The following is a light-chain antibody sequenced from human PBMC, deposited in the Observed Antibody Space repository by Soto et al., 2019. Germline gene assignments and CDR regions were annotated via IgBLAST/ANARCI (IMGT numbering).Light chain of an antibody. CDR3: QKYNQWTWT. J-gene: IGKJ1*01. V-gene: IGKV3D-15*01. Sequence: VVMTQSPATLSVSPGERAVLSCRASQSLGSNLAWYPHKPGQAPRLLLYEASLRATGIPAVFSGDGAGTEFTLTISSLQSEDFGIYYCQKYNQWTWTFGPGTKVDIK. CDR2: EAS. CDR1: QSLGSN.